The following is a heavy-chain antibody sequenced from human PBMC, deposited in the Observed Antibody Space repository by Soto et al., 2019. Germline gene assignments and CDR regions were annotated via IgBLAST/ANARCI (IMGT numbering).Heavy chain of an antibody. J-gene: IGHJ4*02. CDR3: TRDSRYANGWSFGHYFDY. V-gene: IGHV4-4*02. CDR1: SGSVSNTNW. CDR2: IYHTGTT. Sequence: QVQLQASGPGLVKPSGTLSLTCVFSSGSVSNTNWWSWVRQPPGKGLEWIGEIYHTGTTNYNPSLKSRVTMSVDKSKNQFSLNLTSVTAADTAVYYCTRDSRYANGWSFGHYFDYWGQGTLVTVSS. D-gene: IGHD6-19*01.